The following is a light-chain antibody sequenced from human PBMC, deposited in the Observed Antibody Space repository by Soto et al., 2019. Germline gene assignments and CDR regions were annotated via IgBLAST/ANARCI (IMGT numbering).Light chain of an antibody. J-gene: IGLJ1*01. CDR1: SSDVGGSNY. Sequence: QSVLTQPASVSGSPGQSITISCTGTSSDVGGSNYVSWYQQHPGKAPKLMIYDVSNRPSGVSNRFSGSKSGNTASRTISGLQAEIDGDYYCGSFSTSSPLYDFGTGTKLTVL. CDR2: DVS. V-gene: IGLV2-14*03. CDR3: GSFSTSSPLYD.